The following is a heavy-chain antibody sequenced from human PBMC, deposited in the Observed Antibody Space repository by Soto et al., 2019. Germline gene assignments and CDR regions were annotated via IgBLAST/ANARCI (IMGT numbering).Heavy chain of an antibody. J-gene: IGHJ5*02. CDR1: GGSISSSSYY. CDR3: ARQLNWFDP. V-gene: IGHV4-39*01. Sequence: SETLSLTCTVSGGSISSSSYYWGWIRQPPGKGLEWIGSIYYSGSTYYNPSLKSRVTISVDTSKNQFSLKLSSVTAADTAVYYCARQLNWFDPWGRGTLVTVSS. CDR2: IYYSGST.